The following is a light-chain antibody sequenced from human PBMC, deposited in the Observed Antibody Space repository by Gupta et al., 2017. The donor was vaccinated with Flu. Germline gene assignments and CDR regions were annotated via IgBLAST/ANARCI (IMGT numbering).Light chain of an antibody. J-gene: IGLJ3*02. Sequence: FMLTQPHSVSESPGKTVTISCTRSSGSIASNYVQRYQQRPGSSPTTVIYEDNQRPSGVPDRFSGSIDSSSNSASPTISGLKAADEADYYCQSYDSSAWVFGGGTKLTVL. V-gene: IGLV6-57*01. CDR3: QSYDSSAWV. CDR1: SGSIASNY. CDR2: EDN.